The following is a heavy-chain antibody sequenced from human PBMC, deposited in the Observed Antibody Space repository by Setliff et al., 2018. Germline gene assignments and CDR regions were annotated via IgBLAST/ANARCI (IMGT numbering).Heavy chain of an antibody. J-gene: IGHJ5*02. CDR1: GFTFSTHS. CDR3: AKDLGVNFGELIA. V-gene: IGHV3-23*01. D-gene: IGHD3-10*01. CDR2: VSGSGVNT. Sequence: QPGGSLRLSCAASGFTFSTHSMNWVRQAPGKGLEWVSGVSGSGVNTFYADSVKGRFTISRDDSKNTLYLQMDSLRTEDTALYYCAKDLGVNFGELIAWGQGTLVTVSS.